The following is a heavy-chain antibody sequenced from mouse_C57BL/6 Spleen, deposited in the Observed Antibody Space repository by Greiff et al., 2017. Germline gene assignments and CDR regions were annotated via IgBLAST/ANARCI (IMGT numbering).Heavy chain of an antibody. D-gene: IGHD1-1*01. CDR1: GFTFSSYG. V-gene: IGHV5-6*01. Sequence: DVQLQESGGDLVKPGGSLKLSCAASGFTFSSYGMSWVRQTPDKRLEWVATISSGGSYTYYPDSVKGRFTISRGNAKNTLYLQMSSLKSEDTAMYYCARHESVLLRPFDYWGQGTTLTVSS. J-gene: IGHJ2*01. CDR3: ARHESVLLRPFDY. CDR2: ISSGGSYT.